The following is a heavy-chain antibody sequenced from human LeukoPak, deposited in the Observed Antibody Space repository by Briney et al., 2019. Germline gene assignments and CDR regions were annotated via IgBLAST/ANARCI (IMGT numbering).Heavy chain of an antibody. J-gene: IGHJ4*02. CDR3: ARAPLQYIVAYYFDY. D-gene: IGHD2-21*01. Sequence: GGSLRLSCAASGFTFSSYAMHWVRQAPGKGLEWVAVISYDGSNKYYADSVKGRFTISRDNSKNTLYLQMNSLRAEDTAVYYCARAPLQYIVAYYFDYWGQGTLVTSPQ. CDR1: GFTFSSYA. CDR2: ISYDGSNK. V-gene: IGHV3-30-3*01.